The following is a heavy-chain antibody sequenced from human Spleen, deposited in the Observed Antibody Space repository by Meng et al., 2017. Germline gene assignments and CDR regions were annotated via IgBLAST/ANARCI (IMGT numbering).Heavy chain of an antibody. D-gene: IGHD6-19*01. CDR3: AREGLYSSGRCGFFDY. CDR2: ISSSSSFK. V-gene: IGHV3-21*01. CDR1: GFTFSSYS. Sequence: GESLKISCAASGFTFSSYSMNWVRQAPGKGLQWVSSISSSSSFKYYADSVKGRFTISRDNSENTVYLQLNSLRPEDTAVYYCAREGLYSSGRCGFFDYWGQGTLVTVSS. J-gene: IGHJ4*02.